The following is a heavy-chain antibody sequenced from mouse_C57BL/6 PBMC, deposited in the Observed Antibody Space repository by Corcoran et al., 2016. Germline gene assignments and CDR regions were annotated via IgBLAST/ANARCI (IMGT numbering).Heavy chain of an antibody. V-gene: IGHV9-3*01. D-gene: IGHD2-4*01. CDR1: GYTFTTYG. J-gene: IGHJ4*01. CDR3: AKRGDYGDYYAMDY. Sequence: QIQLVQSGPELKKPGETVKISCKASGYTFTTYGMSWVKQAPGKGLKWMGWINTYSGVPTYADDFKGRFAFSLETSASTAYLQINNRKNEDTATYFCAKRGDYGDYYAMDYWCQGTSVTVSS. CDR2: INTYSGVP.